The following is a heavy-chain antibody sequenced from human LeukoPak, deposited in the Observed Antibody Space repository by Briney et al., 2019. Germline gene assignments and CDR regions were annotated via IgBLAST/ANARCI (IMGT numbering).Heavy chain of an antibody. CDR3: AKVGLSGSYGGFDY. Sequence: PGGSLRLSCAASGFTFSSYSMNWVRQAPGKGLEWVSYIRSSTSPTYYADSVKGRFTISRDNSKNTFFLQMNSLRAEDTAVYYCAKVGLSGSYGGFDYWGQGTLVTVSS. CDR2: IRSSTSPT. D-gene: IGHD1-26*01. J-gene: IGHJ4*02. V-gene: IGHV3-48*01. CDR1: GFTFSSYS.